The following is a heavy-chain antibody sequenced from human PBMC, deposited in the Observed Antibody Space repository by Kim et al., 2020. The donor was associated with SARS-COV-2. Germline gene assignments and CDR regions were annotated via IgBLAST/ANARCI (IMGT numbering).Heavy chain of an antibody. J-gene: IGHJ4*02. V-gene: IGHV4-39*01. D-gene: IGHD3-3*01. Sequence: SETLSLTCTVSGGSISSSSYYWGWIRQPPGKGLEWIGSIYYSGSTYYNPSLKSRVTISVDTSKNQFSLKLSSVTAADTAVYYCARHFFLSGLFDYWGQGTLVTVSS. CDR1: GGSISSSSYY. CDR2: IYYSGST. CDR3: ARHFFLSGLFDY.